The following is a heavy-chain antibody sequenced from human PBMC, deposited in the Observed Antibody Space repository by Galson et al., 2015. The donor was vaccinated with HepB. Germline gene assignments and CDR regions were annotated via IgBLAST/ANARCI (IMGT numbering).Heavy chain of an antibody. CDR3: ARGPPSMAVAGLYFDY. Sequence: SETLSLTCTVSGGSISSYYWSWIRQPPGKGLEWIGYIYYSGSTDYSPSLKSRVTISVDTSKNQFSLKLSSVTAADTAVYYCARGPPSMAVAGLYFDYWGQGTLVTVSS. CDR1: GGSISSYY. D-gene: IGHD6-19*01. V-gene: IGHV4-59*01. CDR2: IYYSGST. J-gene: IGHJ4*02.